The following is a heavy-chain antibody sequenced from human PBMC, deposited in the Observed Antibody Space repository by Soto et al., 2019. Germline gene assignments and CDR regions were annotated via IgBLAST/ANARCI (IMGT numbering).Heavy chain of an antibody. Sequence: GGSLRLSCAASGFTVSSNYMSWVRQAPGKGLEWVSVIYSGGSTYYADSVKGRFTISRDNSKNTLYLQMNSLRAEDTAVYYCARDGGPAYYYGMDVWGQGTTVTVSS. CDR1: GFTVSSNY. D-gene: IGHD2-15*01. CDR3: ARDGGPAYYYGMDV. CDR2: IYSGGST. V-gene: IGHV3-53*01. J-gene: IGHJ6*02.